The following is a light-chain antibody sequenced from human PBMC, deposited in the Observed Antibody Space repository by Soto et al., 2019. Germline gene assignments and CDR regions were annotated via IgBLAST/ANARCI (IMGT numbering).Light chain of an antibody. CDR1: QTIRGNE. CDR2: RGS. CDR3: QDYGTSAPWT. Sequence: EVVLTQSPGTLSLSPGERATLSCRASQTIRGNELAWYQQKPGQAPRLLIYRGSSRATGIPARFSGRGSGTDFTLTISRLEPEDFAVYYCQDYGTSAPWTFGQGTKVEIK. V-gene: IGKV3-20*01. J-gene: IGKJ1*01.